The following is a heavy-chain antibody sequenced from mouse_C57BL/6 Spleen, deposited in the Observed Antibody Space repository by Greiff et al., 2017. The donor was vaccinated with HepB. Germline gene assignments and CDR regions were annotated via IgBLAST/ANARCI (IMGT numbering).Heavy chain of an antibody. V-gene: IGHV1-26*01. CDR3: ARGQGYAMDY. J-gene: IGHJ4*01. Sequence: VQLKQSGPELVKPGASVKISCKASGYTFTDYYMNWVKQSHGKSLEWIGDINPNNGGTSYNQKFKGKATLTVDKSSSTAYMELRSLTSEDSAVYYCARGQGYAMDYWGQGTSVTVSS. CDR2: INPNNGGT. CDR1: GYTFTDYY.